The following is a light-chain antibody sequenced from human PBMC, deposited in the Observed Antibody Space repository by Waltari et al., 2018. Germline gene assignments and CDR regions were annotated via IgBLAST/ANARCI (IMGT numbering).Light chain of an antibody. V-gene: IGKV1-5*03. CDR1: QSISSW. Sequence: DIQMTQSPSTLSASIRDTITITCRASQSISSWFAWYQQKPGKAPKVLIFSASTVEDGIPARFSGSGSGTKFTLIISSLRPEDFATYYCQQYDSCPLTFGGGTRVEIK. J-gene: IGKJ4*01. CDR2: SAS. CDR3: QQYDSCPLT.